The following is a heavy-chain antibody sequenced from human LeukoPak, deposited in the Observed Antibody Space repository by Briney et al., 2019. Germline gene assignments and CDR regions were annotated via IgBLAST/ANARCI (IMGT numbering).Heavy chain of an antibody. Sequence: GGSLRLSCAASGFTFSSYSMNWVRQAPGKGLEWVAVISYDGSNKYYADSVKGRFTISRDNSKNTLYLQMNSLRVEDTAVYYCARDRVLEWSGWFDPWGQGTLVTVSS. CDR3: ARDRVLEWSGWFDP. CDR1: GFTFSSYS. CDR2: ISYDGSNK. J-gene: IGHJ5*02. D-gene: IGHD3-3*01. V-gene: IGHV3-30*04.